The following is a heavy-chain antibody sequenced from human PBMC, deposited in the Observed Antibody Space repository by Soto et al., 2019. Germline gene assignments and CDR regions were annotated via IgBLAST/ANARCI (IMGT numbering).Heavy chain of an antibody. J-gene: IGHJ6*02. D-gene: IGHD6-19*01. CDR3: VNGAVVNSYSSGLVEGMDV. CDR1: GFTFSSYA. Sequence: LRLSCSASGFTFSSYAMHWVRQAPGKGLEYVSAISSNGGSTYYADSVKGRFTISRDNSKNTLYLQMSSLRAEDTAVYCCVNGAVVNSYSSGLVEGMDVWGQGTTVT. CDR2: ISSNGGST. V-gene: IGHV3-64D*06.